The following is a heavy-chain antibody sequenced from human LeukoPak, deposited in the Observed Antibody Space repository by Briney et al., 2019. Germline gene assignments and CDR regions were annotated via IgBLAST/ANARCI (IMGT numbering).Heavy chain of an antibody. CDR2: IIPILGIA. CDR3: AIGGSSSSFDY. D-gene: IGHD6-13*01. CDR1: GGTFSSYA. V-gene: IGHV1-69*04. J-gene: IGHJ4*02. Sequence: VASVKVSCKASGGTFSSYAISWVRQAPGQGLEWMGRIIPILGIANYAQKFQGRVTITADKSTSTAYMELSSLRSEDTAVYYCAIGGSSSSFDYWGQGTLVTVSS.